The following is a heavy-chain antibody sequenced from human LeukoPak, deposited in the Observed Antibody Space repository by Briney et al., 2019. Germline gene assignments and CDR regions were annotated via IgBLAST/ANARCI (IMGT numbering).Heavy chain of an antibody. CDR2: ISYDGSNK. CDR3: AKQPKPPPGSYLSYFDY. D-gene: IGHD3-10*01. V-gene: IGHV3-30-3*01. J-gene: IGHJ4*02. CDR1: GFTFSSYA. Sequence: QPGRSLRLSCAASGFTFSSYAMHWVRQAPGKGLEWVAVISYDGSNKYYADSVKGRFTISRDNSENTLYLQMNSLRAEDTAVYYCAKQPKPPPGSYLSYFDYWGQGTLVTVSS.